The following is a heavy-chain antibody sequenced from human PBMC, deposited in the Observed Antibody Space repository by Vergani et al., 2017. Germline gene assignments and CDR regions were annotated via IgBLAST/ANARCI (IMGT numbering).Heavy chain of an antibody. CDR1: GYSFTSYW. J-gene: IGHJ6*03. D-gene: IGHD3-3*01. Sequence: EVQLVQSGAEVKKPGESLKISCKGSGYSFTSYWIGWVRQMPGKGLEWMGIIYPGDSDTRYSPSFQGQVTISADKSISTAYLQWSSLKVSDTAMYYCARHRSYYDFWSGPKSYYYYMDVWGKGTTVTVSS. CDR2: IYPGDSDT. CDR3: ARHRSYYDFWSGPKSYYYYMDV. V-gene: IGHV5-51*01.